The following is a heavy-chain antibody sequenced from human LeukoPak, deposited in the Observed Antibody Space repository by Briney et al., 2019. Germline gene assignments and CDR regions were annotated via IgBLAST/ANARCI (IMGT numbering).Heavy chain of an antibody. Sequence: GGSLLLSCAASGFAFSSFDMLWVRQSPRKGLEWVARILTNGDTDYGASVEGRFTISRENAKSYVYLQMNSLRDGDTAVYYCARDRFGERTFEKWGQGTMVTVSS. V-gene: IGHV3-13*01. CDR2: ILTNGDT. D-gene: IGHD3-10*01. CDR3: ARDRFGERTFEK. J-gene: IGHJ3*02. CDR1: GFAFSSFD.